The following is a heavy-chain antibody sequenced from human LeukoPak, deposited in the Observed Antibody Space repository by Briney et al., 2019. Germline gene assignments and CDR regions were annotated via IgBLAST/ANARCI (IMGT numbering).Heavy chain of an antibody. CDR3: ARGSGSTGSYSYYGMDV. CDR1: GGSISSYY. D-gene: IGHD1-26*01. J-gene: IGHJ6*02. CDR2: IYYSGST. V-gene: IGHV4-59*01. Sequence: SETLSLTCTVSGGSISSYYWGWIRQPPGKGLEWIGFIYYSGSTNYNPSLKSRVTMSVDTSKNQFSLKLSSVTTADTAVYFCARGSGSTGSYSYYGMDVWGQGTTVTVSS.